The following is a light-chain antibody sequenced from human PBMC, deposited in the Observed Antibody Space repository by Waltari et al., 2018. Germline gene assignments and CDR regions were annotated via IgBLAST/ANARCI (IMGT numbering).Light chain of an antibody. Sequence: DIVKSHSQDPLPACLGEWSAIHCTPGQSVLYSSNNKNYLAWYQQKPGQPPKLLIYWPSTRESGVPDRFSGSVSGTEFTLTISSLQAEDVAVYYCQHYYSPPWTFGQGTKVEIK. J-gene: IGKJ1*01. CDR3: QHYYSPPWT. CDR2: WPS. CDR1: QSVLYSSNNKNY. V-gene: IGKV4-1*01.